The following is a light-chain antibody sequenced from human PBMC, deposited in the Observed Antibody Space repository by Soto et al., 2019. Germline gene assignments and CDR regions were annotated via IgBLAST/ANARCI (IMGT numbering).Light chain of an antibody. V-gene: IGKV3-15*01. CDR1: QFISNS. CDR3: QQYNNWPPFT. CDR2: GAS. Sequence: EIVMTQSPATVSVSPLERVTLSCRASQFISNSLAWYQQRPGQPPRLLIYGASTRAAGISARFSGSGSGTEFTLTISSLQSEDSAIYYCQQYNNWPPFTFGGGTKVDI. J-gene: IGKJ4*01.